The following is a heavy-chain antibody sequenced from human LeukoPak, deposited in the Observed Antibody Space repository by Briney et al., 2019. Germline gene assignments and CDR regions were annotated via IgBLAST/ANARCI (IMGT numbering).Heavy chain of an antibody. CDR3: AKGQTSESRFDY. CDR2: ITGNSGDT. Sequence: PGGSLRLSCAASGFTSGFTFSIYAMSWVRQTPGKGLALVSVITGNSGDTYYADSVKGRFTISRDNSKNTLYLQMNSLRAEDTAVYYCAKGQTSESRFDYWGQGTLVTVSS. V-gene: IGHV3-23*01. J-gene: IGHJ4*02. CDR1: GFTFSIYA.